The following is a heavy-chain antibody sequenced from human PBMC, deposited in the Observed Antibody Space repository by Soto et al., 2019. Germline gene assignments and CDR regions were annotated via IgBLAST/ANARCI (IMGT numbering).Heavy chain of an antibody. V-gene: IGHV4-34*01. CDR1: GGSFSGYY. CDR3: ARGYDYVWGSYRRSRDTFDY. Sequence: PSETLSLTCAVYGGSFSGYYWRWIRQPPGKGLEWIGEINHSGSTNYNPSLKSRVTISVDTSKNQFSLKLSSVTAADTAVYYCARGYDYVWGSYRRSRDTFDYWGQGTLVTVSS. D-gene: IGHD3-16*02. J-gene: IGHJ4*02. CDR2: INHSGST.